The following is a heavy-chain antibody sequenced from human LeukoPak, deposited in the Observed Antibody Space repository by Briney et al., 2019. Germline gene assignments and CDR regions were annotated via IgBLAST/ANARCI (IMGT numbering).Heavy chain of an antibody. V-gene: IGHV4-34*01. CDR1: GGSFSDYY. D-gene: IGHD3-16*01. J-gene: IGHJ4*02. Sequence: PSETLSLTCAVYGGSFSDYYWSWIRQPPGKGLEWVGEITHSEGTNYNPSLKSRVTISVDTSKNQFSLRLRSVTAADTAVYYCARAPPPGATAYGVVDYWGQGTLVTVSS. CDR3: ARAPPPGATAYGVVDY. CDR2: ITHSEGT.